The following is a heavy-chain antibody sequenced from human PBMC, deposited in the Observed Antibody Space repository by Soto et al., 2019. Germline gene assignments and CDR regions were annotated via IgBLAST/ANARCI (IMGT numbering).Heavy chain of an antibody. J-gene: IGHJ4*02. D-gene: IGHD6-13*01. CDR1: GFTFSSYA. V-gene: IGHV3-48*01. Sequence: EVQLVESGGDLVQPGGSLRLSCAASGFTFSSYAMNWVRQAPGRGLEWVSYISTSSSTKYYADSVKGRFTISRDNAKNSLYLQMNSLRAEDTAVYYCATYRSSWFDYGGQGPLVTVSS. CDR3: ATYRSSWFDY. CDR2: ISTSSSTK.